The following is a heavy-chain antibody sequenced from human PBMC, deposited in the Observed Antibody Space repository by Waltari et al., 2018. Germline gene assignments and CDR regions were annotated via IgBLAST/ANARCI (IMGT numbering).Heavy chain of an antibody. V-gene: IGHV4-59*01. CDR2: IYYSGST. Sequence: QVQLQESGSGLVKPSETLSLTCTVSGGSISSYYWSWIRQPPGKGLEGIGYIYYSGSTNYNPSLKSRVTISVDTSKNQFSLKLSSVTAADTAVYYCARVSLYGDYSKDAFDIWGQGTMVTVSS. CDR3: ARVSLYGDYSKDAFDI. J-gene: IGHJ3*02. D-gene: IGHD4-17*01. CDR1: GGSISSYY.